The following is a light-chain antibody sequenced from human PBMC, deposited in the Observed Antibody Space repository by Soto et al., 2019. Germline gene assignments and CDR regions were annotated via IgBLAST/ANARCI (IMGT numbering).Light chain of an antibody. J-gene: IGKJ4*01. CDR3: QQYGNSPLT. Sequence: DIQMTQSPSTLSASVGDRVTITCRASQSISSWLAWYQQKPGKAPKLLIYKASTLKSGVPSRFSGSGSGTDFTLTISRLEPEDFAVYYCQQYGNSPLTFGGGTKVDIK. V-gene: IGKV1-5*03. CDR1: QSISSW. CDR2: KAS.